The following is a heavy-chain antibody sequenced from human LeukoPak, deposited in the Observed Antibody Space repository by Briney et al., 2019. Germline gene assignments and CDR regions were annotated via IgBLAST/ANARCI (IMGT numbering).Heavy chain of an antibody. Sequence: GRSLRLSCAASGISFSSHGMHWVRQAPGKGLEWVAVIWYDGSNKYYADSVKGRFTISRDNSKNTLYLQMNSLRAEDTAVYYCAREGEQWLRGNYFDYWGQGTLVTVSS. CDR1: GISFSSHG. CDR3: AREGEQWLRGNYFDY. D-gene: IGHD6-19*01. J-gene: IGHJ4*02. V-gene: IGHV3-33*01. CDR2: IWYDGSNK.